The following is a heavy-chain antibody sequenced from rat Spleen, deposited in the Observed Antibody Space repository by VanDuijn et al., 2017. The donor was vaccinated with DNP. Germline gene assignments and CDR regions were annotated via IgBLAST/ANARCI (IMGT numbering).Heavy chain of an antibody. CDR1: GFTFSDYY. D-gene: IGHD1-2*01. CDR3: ASWAPIAPISTSNY. Sequence: EVQLVESGGGLVQPGRSLKLFCAASGFTFSDYYMAWVRQAPTKDLEWVAYIRYDGGGTKYADSVKGRFTISRDNAENTVYLQMSSLRSEDTATYYCASWAPIAPISTSNYWGQGVMVTVSS. J-gene: IGHJ2*01. CDR2: IRYDGGGT. V-gene: IGHV5-22*01.